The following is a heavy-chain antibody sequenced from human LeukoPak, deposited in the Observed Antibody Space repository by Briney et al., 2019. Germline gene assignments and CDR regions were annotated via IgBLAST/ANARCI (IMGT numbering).Heavy chain of an antibody. Sequence: PSETLSLTCAVYGGSFSGYYWSWIRQPPGKGLEWIGVINNSGSTNYKPSLKSRFTISVDTSKNPFSLKLSCLTAADTAVYYCARRKRSVCSSTSSLLNWFDPWGQGTLVTVSS. CDR2: INNSGST. CDR3: ARRKRSVCSSTSSLLNWFDP. CDR1: GGSFSGYY. D-gene: IGHD2-2*01. V-gene: IGHV4-34*01. J-gene: IGHJ5*02.